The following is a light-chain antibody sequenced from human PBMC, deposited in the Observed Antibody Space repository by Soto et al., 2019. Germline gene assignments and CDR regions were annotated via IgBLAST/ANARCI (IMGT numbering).Light chain of an antibody. V-gene: IGKV1-5*01. CDR3: QQYSNYWT. Sequence: DIQMTQSPPTLSASVGDRVTITCRASQSISSWLAWYQQKPGKAPKLLIYDASSLESGVPSRFSGSGSGTEFTLTISSLQPDDFATYYCQQYSNYWTFGQGTKVDIK. J-gene: IGKJ1*01. CDR1: QSISSW. CDR2: DAS.